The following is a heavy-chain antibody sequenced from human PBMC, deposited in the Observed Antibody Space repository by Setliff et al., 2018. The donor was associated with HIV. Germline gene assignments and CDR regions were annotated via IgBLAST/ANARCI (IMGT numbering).Heavy chain of an antibody. CDR2: IYYSGST. J-gene: IGHJ5*02. Sequence: SETLSLTCTVSGGSISSSNYYWGWIRQPPGKGLEWIGYIYYSGSTFYNPSLKSRVTISVDTSKNQLSLKLSSVTAADTAVYYCARDASAPPLNWFDPWGQGTLVTVSS. CDR1: GGSISSSNYY. V-gene: IGHV4-31*03. CDR3: ARDASAPPLNWFDP.